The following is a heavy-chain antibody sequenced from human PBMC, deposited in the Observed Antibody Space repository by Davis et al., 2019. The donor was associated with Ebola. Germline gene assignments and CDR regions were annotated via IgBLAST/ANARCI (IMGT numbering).Heavy chain of an antibody. J-gene: IGHJ4*02. CDR3: ARDNYWKLDD. V-gene: IGHV3-7*01. CDR1: GSTFSESW. Sequence: GESLKISCAASGSTFSESWMAWVRQAPGKGLEWLANMFHDGSEKYSAGPVKGRFTISRDNARKSFYLQMNSLRVEDTAVYYCARDNYWKLDDWGQGILVTVSS. CDR2: MFHDGSEK. D-gene: IGHD4-11*01.